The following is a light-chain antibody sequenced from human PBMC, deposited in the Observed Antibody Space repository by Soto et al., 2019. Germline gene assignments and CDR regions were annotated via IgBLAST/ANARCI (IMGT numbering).Light chain of an antibody. CDR1: QSISTY. CDR2: AAS. J-gene: IGKJ1*01. CDR3: QQLNSYPRT. Sequence: DIQMTQSPCTLSASVGGRVTITCRASQSISTYLYWYQQKPGKAPKILIYAASILQGGVPSRFSGSGSGTDFTLTISSLQPEDTATYYCQQLNSYPRTFGQGTKVDIK. V-gene: IGKV1-39*01.